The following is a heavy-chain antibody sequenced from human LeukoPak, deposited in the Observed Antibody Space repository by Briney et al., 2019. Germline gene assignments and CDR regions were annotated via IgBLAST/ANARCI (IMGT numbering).Heavy chain of an antibody. J-gene: IGHJ6*02. CDR2: IYSGDSDT. CDR3: ARQSDTAMVEDYYYYGMDV. CDR1: GYSFTSYW. V-gene: IGHV5-51*01. Sequence: GESLKISCKGSGYSFTSYWIGWVRQMPGKGLEWMGIIYSGDSDTRYSPSFQGQVTISADKSISTAYLQWSSLKASDTAMYYCARQSDTAMVEDYYYYGMDVWGQGTTVTVSS. D-gene: IGHD5-18*01.